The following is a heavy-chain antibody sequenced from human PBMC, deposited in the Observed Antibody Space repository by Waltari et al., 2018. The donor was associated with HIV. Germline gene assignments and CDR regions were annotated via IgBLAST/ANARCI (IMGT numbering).Heavy chain of an antibody. V-gene: IGHV3-48*04. D-gene: IGHD6-6*01. CDR3: ARERYSSSYFGY. J-gene: IGHJ4*02. CDR2: ISSTNTI. CDR1: GFTFSTYG. Sequence: EVQLVESGGGLVQRGGSLRLSCAASGFTFSTYGMNWVRQAPGKGLEWVSYISSTNTIYYADSVKGRFTISRDNAKNSLYLQMNSLRAEDTAVYYCARERYSSSYFGYWGQGTLVTVSS.